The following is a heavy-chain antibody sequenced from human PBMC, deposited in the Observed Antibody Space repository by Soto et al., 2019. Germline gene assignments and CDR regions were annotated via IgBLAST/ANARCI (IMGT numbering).Heavy chain of an antibody. Sequence: VQLHESGPGLVKASGTLSLTCTVSGDSISNFHWWTWLRQPPGRGLEWIGEIFHSGSTTYNPSLMSRVTIAADKSTNQVSLNLNSVTAADAAVDYYPRDGGEWLQSGGGWFKPSGPGILVIVSS. D-gene: IGHD3-10*01. CDR2: IFHSGST. J-gene: IGHJ5*02. CDR1: GDSISNFHW. CDR3: PRDGGEWLQSGGGWFKP. V-gene: IGHV4-4*02.